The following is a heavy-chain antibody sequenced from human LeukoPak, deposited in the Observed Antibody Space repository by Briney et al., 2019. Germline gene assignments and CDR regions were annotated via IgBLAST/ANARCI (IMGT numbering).Heavy chain of an antibody. CDR1: GDSVSSNSAA. CDR3: ARGQANWYFDV. V-gene: IGHV6-1*01. Sequence: SQTLSLTCAISGDSVSSNSAAWTWIRQSPSRGLEWLGRTYYRSKWYSDYAVSVNTRVTISPDTSKNHFSLQLNSVTPEDTAVYYCARGQANWYFDVWGRGTLVTVSS. J-gene: IGHJ2*01. CDR2: TYYRSKWYS.